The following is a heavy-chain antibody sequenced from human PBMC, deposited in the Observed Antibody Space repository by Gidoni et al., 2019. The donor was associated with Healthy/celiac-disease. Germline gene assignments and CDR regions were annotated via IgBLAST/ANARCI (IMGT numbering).Heavy chain of an antibody. V-gene: IGHV3-23*01. CDR3: AKGGAREVVPAAYDY. CDR2: ISGSGGST. D-gene: IGHD2-2*01. Sequence: EVQLLESGGVLVQPGGSRRLSCPASGFTFSSYAMAWVRQAPGKGLEWVSAISGSGGSTYDADSVKGRCTISRDNSKNTLYLQMNSLRAEDTAVYYCAKGGAREVVPAAYDYWGQGTLVTVSS. CDR1: GFTFSSYA. J-gene: IGHJ4*02.